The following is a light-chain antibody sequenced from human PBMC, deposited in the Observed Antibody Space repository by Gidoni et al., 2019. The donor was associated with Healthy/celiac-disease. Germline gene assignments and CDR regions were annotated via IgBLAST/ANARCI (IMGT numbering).Light chain of an antibody. CDR3: QQRSNWPWT. J-gene: IGKJ1*01. Sequence: EIVLTQSPATLSLSPGERATLSCRASQSVSSYLAWYQQKPGQAPRLLIYDASNRATGIPARFSGIGSVTDFTLTISSLEPEDFAVYYCQQRSNWPWTFGQGTKVEIK. CDR1: QSVSSY. CDR2: DAS. V-gene: IGKV3-11*01.